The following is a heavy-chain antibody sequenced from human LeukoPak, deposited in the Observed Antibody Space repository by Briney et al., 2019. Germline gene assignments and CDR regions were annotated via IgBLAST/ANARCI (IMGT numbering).Heavy chain of an antibody. V-gene: IGHV6-1*01. Sequence: SQTLSLTCAISGDSVSSNCAAWSWIRQSPSRGLEWLGRAYYRSKWYYEYAASVKSRISVNPDTSKNQYSLQLNSVTPEDTAVYYCARADGPDYFDYWGQGILVTVSS. CDR1: GDSVSSNCAA. CDR3: ARADGPDYFDY. J-gene: IGHJ4*02. CDR2: AYYRSKWYY.